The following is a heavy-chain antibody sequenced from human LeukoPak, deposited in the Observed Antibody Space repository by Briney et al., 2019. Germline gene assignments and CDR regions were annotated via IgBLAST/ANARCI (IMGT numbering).Heavy chain of an antibody. V-gene: IGHV3-11*01. CDR2: ISSSGSTI. J-gene: IGHJ4*02. Sequence: GRSLRLSCAASGFTFSDYYMSWIRQAPGKGLEWVSYISSSGSTIYYADSVKGRFTISRDNAKNSLYLQMNSLRAEDTAVYYCAGDQLRGSYVDYWGQGTLVTVSS. D-gene: IGHD1-26*01. CDR1: GFTFSDYY. CDR3: AGDQLRGSYVDY.